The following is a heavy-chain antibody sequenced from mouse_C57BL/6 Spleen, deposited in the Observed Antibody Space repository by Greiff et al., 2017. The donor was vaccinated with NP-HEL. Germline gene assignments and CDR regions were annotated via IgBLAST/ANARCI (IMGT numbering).Heavy chain of an antibody. CDR2: IYPGSGNT. CDR1: GYTFTDYY. D-gene: IGHD2-12*01. J-gene: IGHJ4*01. CDR3: ARLVLEDYAMDY. Sequence: VQLQQSGAELVRPGASVKLSCKASGYTFTDYYINWVKQRPGQGLEWIARIYPGSGNTYYNEKFKGKATLTAEKSSSTAYMQLSSLTSEDSAVYFCARLVLEDYAMDYWGQRTSVTVSS. V-gene: IGHV1-76*01.